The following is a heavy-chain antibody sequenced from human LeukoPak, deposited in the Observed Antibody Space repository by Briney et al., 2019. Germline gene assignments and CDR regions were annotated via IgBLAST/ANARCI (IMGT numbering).Heavy chain of an antibody. CDR2: IYSGGST. V-gene: IGHV3-53*01. D-gene: IGHD1-7*01. CDR1: GFTLSSNY. J-gene: IGHJ3*02. Sequence: GGSLRLSCAASGFTLSSNYMSWVRQAPGKGLEWVSVIYSGGSTYYADSVKGRFTISRDNSKNTLYLQMNSLRAEDTAVYYCARDSGTIEAFDIWGQGTMVTVSS. CDR3: ARDSGTIEAFDI.